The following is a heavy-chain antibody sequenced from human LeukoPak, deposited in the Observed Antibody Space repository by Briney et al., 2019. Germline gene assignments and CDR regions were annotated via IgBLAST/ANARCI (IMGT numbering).Heavy chain of an antibody. D-gene: IGHD1-26*01. J-gene: IGHJ4*02. CDR3: ARDSGPPVVSGSFDY. Sequence: GGSLRLSCAASGFTFSSYAMPWVRQAPGKGLEWVAVISYDGSNKYYADSMKGRFTISRDNSKNTLYLQMNSLRAEDTAVYYCARDSGPPVVSGSFDYWGQGTLVTVSS. CDR1: GFTFSSYA. V-gene: IGHV3-30-3*01. CDR2: ISYDGSNK.